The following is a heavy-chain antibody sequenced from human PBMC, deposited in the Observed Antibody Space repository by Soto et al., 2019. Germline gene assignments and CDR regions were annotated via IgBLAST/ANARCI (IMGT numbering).Heavy chain of an antibody. V-gene: IGHV3-53*04. CDR1: GFTVSSNY. Sequence: GGSLRLSCAASGFTVSSNYMSWVRQAPGKGLEWVSVIYSGGSTYYADSVKGRFTISRHNSKNTLYLQMNSLRAEDTAVYYCASPRNWEMRDYRAFDIWGQGTMVTVSS. D-gene: IGHD4-17*01. CDR2: IYSGGST. CDR3: ASPRNWEMRDYRAFDI. J-gene: IGHJ3*02.